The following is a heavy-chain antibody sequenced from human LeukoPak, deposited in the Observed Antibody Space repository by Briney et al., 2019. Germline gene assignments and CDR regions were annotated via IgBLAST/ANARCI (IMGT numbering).Heavy chain of an antibody. Sequence: GASVKVSCKASGYTFTDYYMHWVRQAPGQGLEWMGWINPNSGGTNYAQKLQGRVTMTTDTSTTTAYMELRSLRSDDTAVYYCARGGAGSYYARGGDYWGQGTLVTVSS. CDR1: GYTFTDYY. CDR3: ARGGAGSYYARGGDY. J-gene: IGHJ4*02. D-gene: IGHD3-10*01. CDR2: INPNSGGT. V-gene: IGHV1-2*02.